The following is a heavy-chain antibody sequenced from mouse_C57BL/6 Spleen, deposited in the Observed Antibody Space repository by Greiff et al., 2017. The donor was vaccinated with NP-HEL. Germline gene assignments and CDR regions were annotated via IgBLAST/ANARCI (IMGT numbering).Heavy chain of an antibody. D-gene: IGHD2-3*01. CDR3: ARDMTSYWYFDV. J-gene: IGHJ1*03. V-gene: IGHV1-53*01. CDR2: INPSNGGT. CDR1: GYTFTSYW. Sequence: QVQLQQPGTELVKPGASVKLSCKASGYTFTSYWMHWVKQRPGQGLEWIGNINPSNGGTNYNEKFKSKATLTVDKSSRTAYMQLSSLTSEDSAVYYCARDMTSYWYFDVWGTGTTVTVSS.